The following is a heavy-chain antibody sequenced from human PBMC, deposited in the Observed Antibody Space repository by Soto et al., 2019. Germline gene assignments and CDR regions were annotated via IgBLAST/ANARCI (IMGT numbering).Heavy chain of an antibody. CDR2: IYYSGST. J-gene: IGHJ4*02. D-gene: IGHD3-10*01. CDR3: ARHSSSMVRETGSPYFDY. V-gene: IGHV4-39*01. Sequence: QLQLQESGPGLVKPSETLSLTCTVSGGSISSSSYYWGWIRQPPGKGLEWIGSIYYSGSTYYNPSLKSRVPIPVDTSKNQFSLKLSSVTAAATAVYYCARHSSSMVRETGSPYFDYWGQGTLVTVSS. CDR1: GGSISSSSYY.